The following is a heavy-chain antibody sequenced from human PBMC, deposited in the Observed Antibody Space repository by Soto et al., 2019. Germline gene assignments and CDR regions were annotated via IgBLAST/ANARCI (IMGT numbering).Heavy chain of an antibody. J-gene: IGHJ4*02. V-gene: IGHV1-8*01. CDR3: ARGDGYIFDY. CDR1: GYTFISYD. D-gene: IGHD5-12*01. CDR2: MNPNTGDT. Sequence: QVQLVQSGAEVKKPGASVKVSCKASGYTFISYDINWVRQATGQGLEWMGWMNPNTGDTGYAQKFQGRVTMTRNTSINTANLEVSSRRSDDTAVYFCARGDGYIFDYWGQGTLVTGSS.